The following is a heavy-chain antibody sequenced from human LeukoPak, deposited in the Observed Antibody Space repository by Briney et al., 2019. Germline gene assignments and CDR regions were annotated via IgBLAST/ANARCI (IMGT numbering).Heavy chain of an antibody. Sequence: ASVKDSCKASGYTFTSYGISCVRQAPGQGLESMGWISAYNGNTNYAQKLQGRVTITTDTSTSTAYMELRSLRSGDTAVYYCARNALGGPDAFDIWGQGTMVTVSS. V-gene: IGHV1-18*01. CDR1: GYTFTSYG. D-gene: IGHD2-15*01. CDR3: ARNALGGPDAFDI. CDR2: ISAYNGNT. J-gene: IGHJ3*02.